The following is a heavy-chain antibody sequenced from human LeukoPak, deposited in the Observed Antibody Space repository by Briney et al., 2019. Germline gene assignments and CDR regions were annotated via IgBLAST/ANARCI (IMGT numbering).Heavy chain of an antibody. D-gene: IGHD3-3*01. CDR2: INHSGST. V-gene: IGHV4-34*01. CDR3: ARGDGTKGSGLEYYFDY. Sequence: PSETLSLTCAVYGGSFSGYYWSWIRQPPGKGLEWIGEINHSGSTNYNPSLKSRVTISVDTSKNQFSLKLSSVTAADTAVYYCARGDGTKGSGLEYYFDYWGQGTLVTVSS. CDR1: GGSFSGYY. J-gene: IGHJ4*02.